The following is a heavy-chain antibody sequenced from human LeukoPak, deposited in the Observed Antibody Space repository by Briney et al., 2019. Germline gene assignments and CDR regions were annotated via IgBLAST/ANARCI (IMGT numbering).Heavy chain of an antibody. CDR1: GGSISSGDYY. Sequence: SQTLSLTCTVSGGSISSGDYYWSWIRQPPGKGLEWIGYIYYSGSTNYNPSLKSRVTMSVDTSKNQFSLKLTSVTAADTAVYYCARQNTYYDSSGYFGYWGQGTLVTVSP. CDR2: IYYSGST. J-gene: IGHJ4*02. V-gene: IGHV4-30-4*08. D-gene: IGHD3-22*01. CDR3: ARQNTYYDSSGYFGY.